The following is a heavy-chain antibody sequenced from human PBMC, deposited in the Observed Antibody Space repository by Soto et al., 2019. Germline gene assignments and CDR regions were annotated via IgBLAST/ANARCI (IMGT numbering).Heavy chain of an antibody. D-gene: IGHD3-10*01. CDR2: IYYSGST. Sequence: QVQLQESGPGLVKPSQTLSLTCTVSGGSISSGSYYWSWIRQLPGKGLEWIGYIYYSGSTYYNPSLKCRVTISGDTSKNQFSLKLNSVTAADTAVYYCATRTDYYDGSGSLGGMDVWGQGTTVTVSS. CDR3: ATRTDYYDGSGSLGGMDV. CDR1: GGSISSGSYY. J-gene: IGHJ6*02. V-gene: IGHV4-31*03.